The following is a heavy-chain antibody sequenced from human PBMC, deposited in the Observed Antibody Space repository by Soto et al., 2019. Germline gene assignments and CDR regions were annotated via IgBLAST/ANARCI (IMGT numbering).Heavy chain of an antibody. J-gene: IGHJ4*02. CDR1: GYSFTSYW. D-gene: IGHD1-26*01. Sequence: GESLKISCKGSGYSFTSYWIGWVRQMPGKGLEWMGIIYPGDSDTRYSPSFQGQVTISADKSISTAYLQWSSLKASDTAMYYCARRERSGSYPPAFKYWGQGTLVTVSS. V-gene: IGHV5-51*01. CDR2: IYPGDSDT. CDR3: ARRERSGSYPPAFKY.